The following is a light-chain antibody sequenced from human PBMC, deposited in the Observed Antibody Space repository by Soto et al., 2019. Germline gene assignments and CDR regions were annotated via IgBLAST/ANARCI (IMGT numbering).Light chain of an antibody. CDR3: ASYTDSNTLVL. CDR1: RCDIGAYNY. J-gene: IGLJ2*01. V-gene: IGLV2-14*01. Sequence: QSVLTHPASVSGAPGLSIAISCTGSRCDIGAYNYVYWYQHHPGKAPKLIIYDVTSRPSGVSSRFSGAKSGNAASLIISWRQPEDEADYFCASYTDSNTLVLFGGGTKLTVL. CDR2: DVT.